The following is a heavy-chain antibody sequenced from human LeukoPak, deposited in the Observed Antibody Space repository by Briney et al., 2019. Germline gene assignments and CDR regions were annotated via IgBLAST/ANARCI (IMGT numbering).Heavy chain of an antibody. Sequence: GGSLRLSGAASGFTFNTHWMHWVRQAPGKGLVWVSRLNNDGSSTTYTDSVKGRFTISRDNAKNTLSLQMNSLRAEDTAVYYCARDVANAFDIWGQGTMVTVSS. CDR1: GFTFNTHW. J-gene: IGHJ3*02. CDR2: LNNDGSST. V-gene: IGHV3-74*01. CDR3: ARDVANAFDI. D-gene: IGHD2-21*01.